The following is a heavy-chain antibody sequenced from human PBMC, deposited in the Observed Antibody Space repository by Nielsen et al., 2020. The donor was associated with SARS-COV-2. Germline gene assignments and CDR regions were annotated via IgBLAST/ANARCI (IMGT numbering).Heavy chain of an antibody. Sequence: GESLKISCAASGFTFSSYGMHWVRQAPGKGLEWVAVISYDGSNKYYADSVKGRFTISRDNSKNTLYLQMNSLRAEDTAVYYCARDLGALGGDSGDYWGQGTLVTVSS. J-gene: IGHJ4*02. CDR2: ISYDGSNK. D-gene: IGHD2-21*02. CDR1: GFTFSSYG. V-gene: IGHV3-30*03. CDR3: ARDLGALGGDSGDY.